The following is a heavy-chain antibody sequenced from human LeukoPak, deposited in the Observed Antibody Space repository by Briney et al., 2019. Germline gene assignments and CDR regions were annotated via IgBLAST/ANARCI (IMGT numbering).Heavy chain of an antibody. D-gene: IGHD3-10*01. CDR2: INTDGSST. Sequence: PGGSLRLSCAASGFTFSSYWMHWVRQAPGKGLVWVSRINTDGSSTTYADSVKGRFTTSRDNSKNTLYLQMNSLRAEDTAVYYCAKDQGYYGSGSYKEYFQHWGQGTLVTVSS. J-gene: IGHJ1*01. CDR3: AKDQGYYGSGSYKEYFQH. V-gene: IGHV3-74*01. CDR1: GFTFSSYW.